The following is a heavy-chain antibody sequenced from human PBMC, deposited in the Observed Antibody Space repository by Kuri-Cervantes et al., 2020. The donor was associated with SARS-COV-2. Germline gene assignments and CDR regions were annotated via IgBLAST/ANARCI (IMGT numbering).Heavy chain of an antibody. CDR1: GFTFSSYG. D-gene: IGHD1-26*01. J-gene: IGHJ4*02. CDR2: ISYDGSNK. CDR3: AKDAGVGATGSVDY. V-gene: IGHV3-30*18. Sequence: GGSLRLSCAASGFTFSSYGMHWVRQAPGKGLEWVAVISYDGSNKYYADSVKGRFTITRNNSKNTLYLQMNSLSAEDTAVYYCAKDAGVGATGSVDYWGQGTLVTVSS.